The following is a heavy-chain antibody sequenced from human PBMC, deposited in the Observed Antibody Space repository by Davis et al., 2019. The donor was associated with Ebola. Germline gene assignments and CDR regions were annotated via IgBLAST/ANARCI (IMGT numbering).Heavy chain of an antibody. J-gene: IGHJ5*02. V-gene: IGHV4-59*08. CDR2: IYYSRST. CDR1: GRSISSYY. D-gene: IGHD3-3*01. Sequence: GSLRLSCTLSGRSISSYYWRWIRQPPGKGLEWIGYIYYSRSTNYNPSLKSRVTISVDTSKNQFSPKLRSVTAADTAVYYCARQGWSGYSLRHWLDPWGRGTLVTVSS. CDR3: ARQGWSGYSLRHWLDP.